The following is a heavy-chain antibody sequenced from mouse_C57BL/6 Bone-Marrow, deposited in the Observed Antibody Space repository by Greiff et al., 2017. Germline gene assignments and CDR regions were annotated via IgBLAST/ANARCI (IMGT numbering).Heavy chain of an antibody. CDR1: GYTFTSYW. J-gene: IGHJ3*01. Sequence: VQLKQSGTVLARPGASVKMSCKTSGYTFTSYWMHWVKQRPGQGLEWIGAIYPGNSDTSYNQKFKGKAKLTAVTSASTAYMELSSLTNEDSAVYYCTRSGDTTVVATRTFAYWGQGTLVTVSA. CDR2: IYPGNSDT. D-gene: IGHD1-1*01. CDR3: TRSGDTTVVATRTFAY. V-gene: IGHV1-5*01.